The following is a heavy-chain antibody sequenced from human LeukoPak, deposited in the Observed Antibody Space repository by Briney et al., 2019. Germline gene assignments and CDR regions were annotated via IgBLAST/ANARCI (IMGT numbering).Heavy chain of an antibody. CDR1: GYTFTSYG. Sequence: ASVKVSCKASGYTFTSYGISWVRQAPGQGLEWMGWISAYNGNTNYAQKLQGRVTMTTDTSTSTAYMELRSLRSDDTAVYYCARDNFIYYYDSSGYRTIDYWGQGTLVTVSS. CDR3: ARDNFIYYYDSSGYRTIDY. V-gene: IGHV1-18*01. CDR2: ISAYNGNT. J-gene: IGHJ4*02. D-gene: IGHD3-22*01.